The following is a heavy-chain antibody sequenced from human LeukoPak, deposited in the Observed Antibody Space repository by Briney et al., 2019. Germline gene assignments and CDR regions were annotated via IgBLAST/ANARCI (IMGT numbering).Heavy chain of an antibody. D-gene: IGHD2-15*01. CDR1: GGSISSYY. J-gene: IGHJ4*02. V-gene: IGHV4-59*01. CDR2: IYYSGST. Sequence: SETLSLTCTVSGGSISSYYWSWIRQPPGKGLEGIAYIYYSGSTNYNPSLKSRVTISVDTSKNQFSLKLSSVTAADTAVYYCARVTCSGGSCYSSGFDYWGQGTLVTVSS. CDR3: ARVTCSGGSCYSSGFDY.